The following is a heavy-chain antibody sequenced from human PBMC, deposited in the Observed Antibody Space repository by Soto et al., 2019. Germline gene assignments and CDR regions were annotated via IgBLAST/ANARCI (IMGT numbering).Heavy chain of an antibody. D-gene: IGHD5-12*01. Sequence: SETLSLTCAVYGGSFSCYCWIWIRQPPGKGLEWIGYIYYSGSKKYNPSIKSRVTISVDKSKNQFSLKMSSVTAADTAVYYCARLGYGKHDAFDIWGQGTMVTVSS. J-gene: IGHJ3*02. V-gene: IGHV4-59*08. CDR2: IYYSGSK. CDR3: ARLGYGKHDAFDI. CDR1: GGSFSCYC.